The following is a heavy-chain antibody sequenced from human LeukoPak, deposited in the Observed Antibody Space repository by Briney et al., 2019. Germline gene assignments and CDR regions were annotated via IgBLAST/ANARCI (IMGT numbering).Heavy chain of an antibody. V-gene: IGHV3-74*01. CDR2: IKGDGSHT. Sequence: GGSLRLSCAASGFTFSNYWMHWVRQAPGKGLVWVSRIKGDGSHTIYADSVKGRFTISRDNATNTLYLQMKSLRAEDTAVYYCVRDWDHFDFDSWGQGTLVTVSS. D-gene: IGHD3-9*01. J-gene: IGHJ5*01. CDR3: VRDWDHFDFDS. CDR1: GFTFSNYW.